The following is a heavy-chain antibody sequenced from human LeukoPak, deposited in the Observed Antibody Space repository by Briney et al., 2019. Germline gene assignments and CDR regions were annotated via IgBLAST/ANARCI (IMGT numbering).Heavy chain of an antibody. CDR2: IYTSGST. V-gene: IGHV4-61*02. J-gene: IGHJ3*02. Sequence: SETLSLTCTVSGGSISSGSYYWSWIRQPAGKGLEWIGRIYTSGSTNYNPSLKSRVTISVDTSKNQFSLKLSSVTAADTAVYYCARVFGVIDAFDIWGQGTMVTVSS. CDR1: GGSISSGSYY. D-gene: IGHD3-3*01. CDR3: ARVFGVIDAFDI.